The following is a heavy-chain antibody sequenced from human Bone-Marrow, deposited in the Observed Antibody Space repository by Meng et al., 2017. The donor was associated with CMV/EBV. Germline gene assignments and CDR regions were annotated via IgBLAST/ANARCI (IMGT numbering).Heavy chain of an antibody. Sequence: GESLKISCAASGFTISSYWMNWVRQAPGKGLEWVANIKGDGSMEYFVDSVKGRFTISRDNAKNSLFLQMNSLRAEDTAVYYCARIKGALGSDKNFDYWGQGTLVTVSS. CDR2: IKGDGSME. CDR3: ARIKGALGSDKNFDY. J-gene: IGHJ4*02. CDR1: GFTISSYW. V-gene: IGHV3-7*01. D-gene: IGHD2-15*01.